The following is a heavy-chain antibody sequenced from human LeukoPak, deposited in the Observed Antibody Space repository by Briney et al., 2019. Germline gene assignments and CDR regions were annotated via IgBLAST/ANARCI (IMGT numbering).Heavy chain of an antibody. D-gene: IGHD2-15*01. J-gene: IGHJ4*02. CDR3: ARQTLLGSLWADY. CDR1: GGSINSSYY. CDR2: ICYSGST. V-gene: IGHV4-39*01. Sequence: SETLSLTCIVSGGSINSSYYWGWIRQPPGKGLEWIGTICYSGSTYYSPSLKSRVTMSVDTSKNQFSLKLRSVTAADTAVYYCARQTLLGSLWADYWGQGTLVTVSS.